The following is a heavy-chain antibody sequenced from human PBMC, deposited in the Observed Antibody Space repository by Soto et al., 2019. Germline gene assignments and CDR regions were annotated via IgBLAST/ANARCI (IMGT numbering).Heavy chain of an antibody. V-gene: IGHV3-30-3*01. Sequence: QVQLVESGGGVVQPGRSLRLSCAASGFTFSSYAMHWVRQAPGKGLEWVAVISYDGSNKYYADSVKGRLTISRDNSKNTLYLQMNSLRAEDTAVYYCRAYSYGDYYYYGMDVWGQGTTVTVSS. J-gene: IGHJ6*02. CDR3: RAYSYGDYYYYGMDV. CDR1: GFTFSSYA. CDR2: ISYDGSNK. D-gene: IGHD5-18*01.